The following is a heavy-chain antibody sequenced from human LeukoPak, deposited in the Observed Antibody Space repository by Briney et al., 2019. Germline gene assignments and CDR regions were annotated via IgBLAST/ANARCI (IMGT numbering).Heavy chain of an antibody. CDR2: GTT. Sequence: GTTNYNPSLESRVTISVDTSKHQFSLKLSSLTAADTAVYYCARLGGSGWYGEYFQDWGQGTLVTVSS. V-gene: IGHV4-59*08. J-gene: IGHJ1*01. D-gene: IGHD6-19*01. CDR3: ARLGGSGWYGEYFQD.